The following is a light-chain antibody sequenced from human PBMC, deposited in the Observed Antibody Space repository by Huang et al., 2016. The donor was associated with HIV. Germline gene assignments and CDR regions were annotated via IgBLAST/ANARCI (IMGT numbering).Light chain of an antibody. CDR2: AAS. Sequence: DIQMTQSPSSLSASVGYRVTITCRASQGISNSLAWYQQKPGKVPKVLIFAASTLQSGVPSRFSGSGSGTDFTLTNSNLQPEDVATYYCQKYISAPWTFGQGTKVEIK. V-gene: IGKV1-27*01. J-gene: IGKJ1*01. CDR3: QKYISAPWT. CDR1: QGISNS.